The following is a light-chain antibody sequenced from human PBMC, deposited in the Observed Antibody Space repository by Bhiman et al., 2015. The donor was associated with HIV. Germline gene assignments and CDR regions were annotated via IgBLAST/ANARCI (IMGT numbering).Light chain of an antibody. CDR2: ANT. V-gene: IGLV1-40*01. CDR3: QSYDSSLSGSFV. Sequence: QSVLTQPPSVSGAPGQRVTVSCTGSTSNIGAGYDVAWYQHLPGTAPKLLIYANTNRPSGVPDRFSGSKSGTSASLAITGLQAEDEADYYCQSYDSSLSGSFVFGTGTKVTVL. J-gene: IGLJ1*01. CDR1: TSNIGAGYD.